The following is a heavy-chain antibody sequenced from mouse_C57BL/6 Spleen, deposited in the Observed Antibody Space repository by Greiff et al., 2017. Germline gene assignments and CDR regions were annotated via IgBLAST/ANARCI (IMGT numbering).Heavy chain of an antibody. V-gene: IGHV5-9-1*02. CDR1: GFTFSSYA. J-gene: IGHJ4*01. CDR2: ISSGGDYI. Sequence: EVKLVESGEGLVKPGGSLKLSCAASGFTFSSYAMSWVRQTPEKRLEWVAYISSGGDYIYYADTVKGRFTISRDNARNTLYLQMSSLKSEDTAMYYCTRVGGLLYAMDYWGQGTSVTVSS. D-gene: IGHD2-10*01. CDR3: TRVGGLLYAMDY.